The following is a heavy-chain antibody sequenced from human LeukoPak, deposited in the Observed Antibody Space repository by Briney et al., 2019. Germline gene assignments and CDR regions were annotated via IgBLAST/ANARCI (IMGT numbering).Heavy chain of an antibody. V-gene: IGHV4-61*02. CDR2: IYTSGST. Sequence: SQTLSLTCTVSGGSISSGSYHWSWIRQPAGKGLEWIGRIYTSGSTNYNPSLKSRVTISVDTSKNQFSLKLSSVTAADTAVYYCARDYGVWSGYYNWFDPWGQGTLVTVSS. CDR1: GGSISSGSYH. CDR3: ARDYGVWSGYYNWFDP. J-gene: IGHJ5*02. D-gene: IGHD3-3*01.